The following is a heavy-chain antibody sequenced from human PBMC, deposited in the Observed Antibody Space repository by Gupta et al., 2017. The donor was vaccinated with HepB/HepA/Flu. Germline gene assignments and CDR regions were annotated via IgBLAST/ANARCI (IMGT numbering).Heavy chain of an antibody. J-gene: IGHJ5*01. CDR2: INHSGST. D-gene: IGHD4-11*01. V-gene: IGHV4-34*01. CDR3: ARETKVTFWFDP. Sequence: EGLEWIGEINHSGSTNYNPSLKSRVTISVDTSKNQFSLELSSVTAADTAVYYCARETKVTFWFDPWGQGTLVTVSS.